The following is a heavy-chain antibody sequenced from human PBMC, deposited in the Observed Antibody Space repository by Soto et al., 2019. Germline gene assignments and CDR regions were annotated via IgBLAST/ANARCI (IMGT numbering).Heavy chain of an antibody. CDR3: ARDIYYYYYMDV. CDR2: IYYSGST. Sequence: SETLSLTCTVSGGSISSYYWSWIRQPPGKGLEWIGYIYYSGSTNYNPSLKSRVTISVDTSKNQFSLKLSSVTAADTAVYYCARDIYYYYYMDVWGKGTTVTVSS. CDR1: GGSISSYY. J-gene: IGHJ6*03. D-gene: IGHD2-15*01. V-gene: IGHV4-59*01.